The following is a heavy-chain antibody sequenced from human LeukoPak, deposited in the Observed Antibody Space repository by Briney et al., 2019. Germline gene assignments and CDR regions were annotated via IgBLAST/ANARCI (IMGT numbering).Heavy chain of an antibody. D-gene: IGHD1-26*01. V-gene: IGHV4-4*07. CDR2: IYTSGST. CDR1: GGSISSYY. Sequence: SETLSLTCTVSGGSISSYYWSWIRQPAGKGLEWIGRIYTSGSTNYNASLKSRVSMSVDTSKNQFSLKLSSVTATDTAVFYCSRDNIGSYRQSDYWGQGTLFTVSS. CDR3: SRDNIGSYRQSDY. J-gene: IGHJ4*02.